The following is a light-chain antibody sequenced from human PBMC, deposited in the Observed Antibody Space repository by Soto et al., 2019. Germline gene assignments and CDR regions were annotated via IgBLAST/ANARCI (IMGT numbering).Light chain of an antibody. Sequence: DIQMTQSPSSLSASVGDRVTITCRASQSIRSDLNWYQQRPGKAPKLLIYTTSNLESGVPSRFSGSGSGTDFTLTISNLQPEDFATYFCQQYYSYPQYTFGQGTKVDIK. J-gene: IGKJ2*01. CDR1: QSIRSD. V-gene: IGKV1-39*01. CDR3: QQYYSYPQYT. CDR2: TTS.